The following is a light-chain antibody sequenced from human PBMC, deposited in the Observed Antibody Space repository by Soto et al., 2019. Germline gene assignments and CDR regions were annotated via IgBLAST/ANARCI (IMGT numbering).Light chain of an antibody. CDR1: QSVSSN. CDR2: GAS. Sequence: EIVMTQSPATLSVSPGERATLSCRASQSVSSNLAWYQQKPGQAPRLLIYGASTRATGIPARFSGSGSGTELTLTISSLQSEDFAVYYCQQYNNWQYTFGQETKVDIK. V-gene: IGKV3-15*01. CDR3: QQYNNWQYT. J-gene: IGKJ2*01.